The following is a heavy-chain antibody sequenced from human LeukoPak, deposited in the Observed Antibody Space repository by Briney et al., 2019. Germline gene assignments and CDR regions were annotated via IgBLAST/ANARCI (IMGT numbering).Heavy chain of an antibody. D-gene: IGHD7-27*01. CDR2: ISYSGST. J-gene: IGHJ4*02. CDR1: GDSISGYY. Sequence: TSETLSLTCTVSGDSISGYYWSWIRQPPGKGLEWIGYISYSGSTNYNPSLKSRVTISIDTSKKQFSLKLSSVTAADTAVYYCARGGEGYFNHWGQGTLVTVSS. CDR3: ARGGEGYFNH. V-gene: IGHV4-59*01.